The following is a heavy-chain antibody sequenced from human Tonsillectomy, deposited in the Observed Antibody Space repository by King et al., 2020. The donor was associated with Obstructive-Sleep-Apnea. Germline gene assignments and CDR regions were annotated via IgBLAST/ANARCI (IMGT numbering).Heavy chain of an antibody. CDR3: ASRYGSGSYYKGGLGY. J-gene: IGHJ4*02. CDR1: GGSISSYY. Sequence: QLQESGPGLVKPSETLSLTCTVSGGSISSYYWSWIRQPPGKGLEWIGYIYYSGSTNYNPSLKIRVTISVETSKNQFSLKLSSVTAADTAVYYFASRYGSGSYYKGGLGYWGQGTLVTVSS. CDR2: IYYSGST. D-gene: IGHD3-10*01. V-gene: IGHV4-59*08.